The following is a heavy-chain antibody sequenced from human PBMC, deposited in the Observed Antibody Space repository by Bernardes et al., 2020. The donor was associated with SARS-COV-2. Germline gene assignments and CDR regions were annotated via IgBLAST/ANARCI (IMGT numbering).Heavy chain of an antibody. J-gene: IGHJ5*02. CDR1: GFSLSPSEVR. CDR2: IYWNDEK. CDR3: VYRGRSDPSIAESNWFGP. Sequence: SGPTLLKPTQTLTLTCTVSGFSLSPSEVRVGWIRQPPGKALEWLALIYWNDEKLYNPSQKSRLTITKDTSKKQVVLTMTNMDPADTATYYCVYRGRSDPSIAESNWFGPWGQGTLVTVSS. V-gene: IGHV2-5*01. D-gene: IGHD2-15*01.